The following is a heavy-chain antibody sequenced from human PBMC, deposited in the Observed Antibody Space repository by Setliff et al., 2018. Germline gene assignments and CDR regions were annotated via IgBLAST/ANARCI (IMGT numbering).Heavy chain of an antibody. Sequence: SETLSLTCTVSGGSVGSDFSYWTWIRQPAGKGLEWIGQIYTTWSTNYNPSLKGRVTISLDASKNEFSLRLTSVTAADTAVYYCARVTGFFYVDAWGKGTTVTVSS. V-gene: IGHV4-61*09. D-gene: IGHD3-3*01. CDR3: ARVTGFFYVDA. CDR1: GGSVGSDFSY. CDR2: IYTTWST. J-gene: IGHJ6*03.